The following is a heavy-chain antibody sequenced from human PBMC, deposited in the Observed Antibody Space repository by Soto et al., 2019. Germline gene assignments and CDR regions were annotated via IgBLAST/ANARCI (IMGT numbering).Heavy chain of an antibody. J-gene: IGHJ4*02. CDR2: IYSGGST. CDR3: AKVYYGDYEENEIFDY. V-gene: IGHV3-53*05. Sequence: PGGSLRLSCAAPEFPVNSNYMTWVRQAPGKGLEWVSIIYSGGSTYYADSVKGRFTISRDNSKNTLYLQMNSLRAEDTAVYYCAKVYYGDYEENEIFDYWGQGTLVTVSS. D-gene: IGHD4-17*01. CDR1: EFPVNSNY.